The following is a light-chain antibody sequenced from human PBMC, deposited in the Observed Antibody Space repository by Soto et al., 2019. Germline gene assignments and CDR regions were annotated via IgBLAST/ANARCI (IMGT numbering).Light chain of an antibody. CDR1: QNVASNY. CDR3: QQYGSSPFT. Sequence: EIVLTQSPGTLSLSPGERATLSCRASQNVASNYFAWYQQKPGQAPRLLIYGSSSRATGIPDRFSGRGSGTDFTLTISRLEPEDFAVYYCQQYGSSPFTFGPGTKVDIK. CDR2: GSS. J-gene: IGKJ3*01. V-gene: IGKV3-20*01.